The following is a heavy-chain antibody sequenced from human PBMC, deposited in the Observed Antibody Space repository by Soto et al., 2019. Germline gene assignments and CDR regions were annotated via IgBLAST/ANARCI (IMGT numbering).Heavy chain of an antibody. CDR3: ARDRGRVANSDH. CDR1: GGSVSSGSYY. J-gene: IGHJ4*02. V-gene: IGHV4-61*01. Sequence: QVQLQESGPGLVKPSETPSLTCTVSGGSVSSGSYYWSWIRQPPGKGLEWIGNIYYSGRTTYNPSFKNLVTISVDTSKNQFSLNMTSVTAADTAVYYCARDRGRVANSDHWGQGALVTVSS. CDR2: IYYSGRT. D-gene: IGHD2-15*01.